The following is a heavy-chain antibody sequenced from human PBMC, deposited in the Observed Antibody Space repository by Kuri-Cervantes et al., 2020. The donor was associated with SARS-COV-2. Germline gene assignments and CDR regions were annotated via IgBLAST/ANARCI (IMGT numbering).Heavy chain of an antibody. J-gene: IGHJ6*04. V-gene: IGHV4-34*01. Sequence: GSLRLSCTVSGGSISSYYWSWIRQPPGKGLEWIGEINHSGSTNYNPSLKSRVTMSVDTSKNQFSLKLSSVTAADTAVYYCARDGVLLWFGELDVWGKGTTVTVSS. D-gene: IGHD3-10*01. CDR3: ARDGVLLWFGELDV. CDR2: INHSGST. CDR1: GGSISSYY.